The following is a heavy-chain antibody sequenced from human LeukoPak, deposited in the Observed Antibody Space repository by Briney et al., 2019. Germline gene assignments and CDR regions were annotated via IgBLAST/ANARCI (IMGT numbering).Heavy chain of an antibody. CDR3: AARPTPPYYYYFMDG. CDR2: INHSGST. V-gene: IGHV4-34*01. D-gene: IGHD4-23*01. CDR1: GGSFSGYY. Sequence: SETLSLTCAVYGGSFSGYYWNWIRQSPGKGLEWIGEINHSGSTNYNPSLKNRVTISIDTSKNQFSLKLSSVTSADTAVYFCAARPTPPYYYYFMDGWGKGTTVTVSS. J-gene: IGHJ6*03.